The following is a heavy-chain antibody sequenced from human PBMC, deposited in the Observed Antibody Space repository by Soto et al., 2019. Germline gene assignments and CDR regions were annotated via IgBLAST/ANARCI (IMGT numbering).Heavy chain of an antibody. J-gene: IGHJ6*02. D-gene: IGHD1-26*01. CDR2: IYYSGST. Sequence: SETLSLTCTVSGGSISSYYWSWIRQPPGKGLEWIGYIYYSGSTNYNPSLKSRVTISVDTSKHHFSLKLSSVTAGDTSVYYCWRLEEATPRLDDNYGMHAWGQGNTVTVP. CDR1: GGSISSYY. V-gene: IGHV4-59*01. CDR3: WRLEEATPRLDDNYGMHA.